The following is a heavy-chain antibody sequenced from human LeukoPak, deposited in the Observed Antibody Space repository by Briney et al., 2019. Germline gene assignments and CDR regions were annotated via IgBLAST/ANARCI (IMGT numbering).Heavy chain of an antibody. CDR3: ARVSIGVSSYYYYYMDV. J-gene: IGHJ6*03. D-gene: IGHD3-22*01. CDR2: IIPIFGTA. CDR1: GGTFSSYA. Sequence: ASVKVSCKASGGTFSSYAISWVRQAPGQGLEWMGGIIPIFGTANYAQKFQGRVTITVDESTSTAYMELSSLRSEDTAVYYCARVSIGVSSYYYYYMDVWGKGTTVTVSS. V-gene: IGHV1-69*13.